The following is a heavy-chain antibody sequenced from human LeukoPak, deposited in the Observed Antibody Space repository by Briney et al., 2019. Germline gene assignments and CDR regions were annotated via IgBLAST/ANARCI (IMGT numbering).Heavy chain of an antibody. CDR2: IYSGGST. J-gene: IGHJ4*02. V-gene: IGHV3-53*04. CDR3: ARAPEWLIFDY. D-gene: IGHD6-19*01. CDR1: GFTFSSYE. Sequence: GGSLRLSCAASGFTFSSYEMNWVRQAPGKGLEWVSVIYSGGSTYYADSVKGRFTISRHNSKNTLYLQMNSLRAEDTAVYYCARAPEWLIFDYWGQGTLVTVSS.